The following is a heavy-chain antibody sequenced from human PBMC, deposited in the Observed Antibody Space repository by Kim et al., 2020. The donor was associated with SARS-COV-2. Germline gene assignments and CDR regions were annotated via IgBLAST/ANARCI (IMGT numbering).Heavy chain of an antibody. CDR2: GGRK. CDR3: ANALGL. V-gene: IGHV3-23*01. Sequence: GGRKSVADSGKGLFTSSRDNSKNTLSLQMNSLGAEDTAVYYCANALGLWGQGTLVTVSS. J-gene: IGHJ4*02.